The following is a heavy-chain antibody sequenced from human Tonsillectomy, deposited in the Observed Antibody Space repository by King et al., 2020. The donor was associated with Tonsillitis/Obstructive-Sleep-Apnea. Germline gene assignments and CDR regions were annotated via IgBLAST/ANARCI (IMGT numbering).Heavy chain of an antibody. Sequence: AQLVQSGAEVKKPGSSVKVSCKASGGTFSSYAISWVRQAPGQGLEWMEGIIPIFGTANYAQKFQGRVTITADESTSTAYMELSSLRSEDTAVYYCARVLGYCSSTSCLGWFDPWGQGTLVTVSS. V-gene: IGHV1-69*01. CDR3: ARVLGYCSSTSCLGWFDP. D-gene: IGHD2-2*01. CDR2: IIPIFGTA. CDR1: GGTFSSYA. J-gene: IGHJ5*02.